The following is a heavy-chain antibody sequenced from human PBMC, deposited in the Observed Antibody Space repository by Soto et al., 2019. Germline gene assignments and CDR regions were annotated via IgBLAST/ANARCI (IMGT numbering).Heavy chain of an antibody. Sequence: GAALKLSCKASGYIRNTDWISWVRQKPGKGLEWMGRIDPLDSHTKYSPSFEGRVNISADRSIATAYLQWSSLKASDTAMYYCARHRLYSSGHRGLVVSWGQGTMGSVS. CDR1: GYIRNTDW. V-gene: IGHV5-10-1*01. D-gene: IGHD6-19*01. CDR2: IDPLDSHT. CDR3: ARHRLYSSGHRGLVVS. J-gene: IGHJ4*02.